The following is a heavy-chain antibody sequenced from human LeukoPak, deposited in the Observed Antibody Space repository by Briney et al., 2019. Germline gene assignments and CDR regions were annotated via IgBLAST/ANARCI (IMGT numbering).Heavy chain of an antibody. J-gene: IGHJ4*02. V-gene: IGHV3-66*01. CDR3: AGGGNSVLDY. D-gene: IGHD4-23*01. CDR2: IYSDSTT. CDR1: GFTVSSNY. Sequence: GGSLRLSCAASGFTVSSNYMTWVRQAPGKGLEWVSIIYSDSTTYYADSVRARFIISRDNSKSTLYLQMNSLRAEDTAVYYCAGGGNSVLDYWGQGTLVTVSS.